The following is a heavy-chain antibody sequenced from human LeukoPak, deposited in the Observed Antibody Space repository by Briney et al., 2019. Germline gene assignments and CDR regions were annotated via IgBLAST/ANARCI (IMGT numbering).Heavy chain of an antibody. CDR1: GGSISSYY. Sequence: SETLSLTCTVSGGSISSYYWSWIRQPPGKGLEWIGYIYYSGSTNYNPSLKSRVTISVDTSKNQFPLKLSSVTAADTAVYYCARMLGVPAAMSWFDPWGQGTLVTVSS. CDR3: ARMLGVPAAMSWFDP. CDR2: IYYSGST. D-gene: IGHD2-2*01. J-gene: IGHJ5*02. V-gene: IGHV4-59*01.